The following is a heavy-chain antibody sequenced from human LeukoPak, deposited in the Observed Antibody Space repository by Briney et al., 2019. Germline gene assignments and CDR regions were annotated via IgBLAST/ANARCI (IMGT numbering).Heavy chain of an antibody. Sequence: ASVKVSCKASGYTFTGYYMHWVRQAPGQGLEWMGWINPNSGGTNYAQKFQGRVTMTRDTSISTAYMELSRLRSDDTAVYYCAEGYGSGSKNWFDPWGQGTLVTVSS. CDR1: GYTFTGYY. V-gene: IGHV1-2*02. J-gene: IGHJ5*02. CDR3: AEGYGSGSKNWFDP. CDR2: INPNSGGT. D-gene: IGHD3-10*01.